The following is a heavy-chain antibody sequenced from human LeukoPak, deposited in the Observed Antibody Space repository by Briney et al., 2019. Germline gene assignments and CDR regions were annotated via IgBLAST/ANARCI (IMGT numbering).Heavy chain of an antibody. CDR3: AKGGLYYDGSEHVYYFDS. CDR1: GFTFSRSA. V-gene: IGHV3-23*01. Sequence: GGSLRLSCAASGFTFSRSAMTWVRQGPGTGVEFVASIIYSGGATYYADSVKGRFTISRDNSKNTLYLQMNSLRAEDTALYYCAKGGLYYDGSEHVYYFDSWGQGTLVTVSS. D-gene: IGHD3-22*01. CDR2: IIYSGGAT. J-gene: IGHJ4*02.